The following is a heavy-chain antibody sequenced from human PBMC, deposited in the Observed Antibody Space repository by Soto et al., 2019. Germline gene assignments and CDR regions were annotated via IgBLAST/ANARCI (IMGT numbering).Heavy chain of an antibody. CDR1: GYTFTSYD. V-gene: IGHV1-8*01. CDR3: ARERTKRGMDA. CDR2: MNPNSGNT. J-gene: IGHJ6*02. Sequence: QVQLVQSGAEVKKPGASVKVSCKASGYTFTSYDINWVRQATGQGLEWMGWMNPNSGNTGYAQKFQGRVTMTRNTSISTDYRELRSLRAEDTAVYYSARERTKRGMDAGGQETTVTVSS.